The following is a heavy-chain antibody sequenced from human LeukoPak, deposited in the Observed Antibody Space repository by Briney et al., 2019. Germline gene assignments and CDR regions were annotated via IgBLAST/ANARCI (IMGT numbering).Heavy chain of an antibody. CDR2: INPNSGGT. CDR1: GYTFTDYY. V-gene: IGHV1-2*04. Sequence: ASVKVSCKASGYTFTDYYIHWVRQAPGQGLEWMGWINPNSGGTNYAQKFQGWVTMTRDTSISTAYMELSRLRSDDTAVYYCARDKFSVETPLYGMDVWGQGTTVTVSS. J-gene: IGHJ6*02. CDR3: ARDKFSVETPLYGMDV. D-gene: IGHD5-18*01.